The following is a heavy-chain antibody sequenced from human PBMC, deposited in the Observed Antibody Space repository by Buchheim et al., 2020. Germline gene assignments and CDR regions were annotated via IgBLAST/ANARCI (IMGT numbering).Heavy chain of an antibody. Sequence: QVQLAESGGGVVQPGRSLRLSCAASGFTFSSYGMHWVRQAPGKGLEWVAVISYDGSNKYYADSVKGRFTISRDNSKNTLYLQMNSLRAEDTAVYYCAKDLKAYCSGGSCYYFDYWGQGTL. D-gene: IGHD2-15*01. CDR1: GFTFSSYG. V-gene: IGHV3-30*18. CDR2: ISYDGSNK. J-gene: IGHJ4*02. CDR3: AKDLKAYCSGGSCYYFDY.